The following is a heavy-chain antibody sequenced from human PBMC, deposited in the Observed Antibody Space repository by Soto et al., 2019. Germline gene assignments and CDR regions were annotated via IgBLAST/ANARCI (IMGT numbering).Heavy chain of an antibody. CDR1: GFTFSSYW. Sequence: EVQLVESGGGLVQPGGSLRLSCAASGFTFSSYWMAWVRQAPGKGLEWVAYIRQDGNQIHYVDSVEGRFTIPRDNAKNSLYLQMNSLRPEDTAVYYCARANYGGNSFWYFGLWGRGTLVTVSS. D-gene: IGHD4-17*01. J-gene: IGHJ2*01. V-gene: IGHV3-7*01. CDR3: ARANYGGNSFWYFGL. CDR2: IRQDGNQI.